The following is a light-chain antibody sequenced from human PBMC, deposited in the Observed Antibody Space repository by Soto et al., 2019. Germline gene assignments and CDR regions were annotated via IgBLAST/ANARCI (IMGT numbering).Light chain of an antibody. CDR3: QQYDDRLRRT. CDR2: GAS. J-gene: IGKJ4*01. CDR1: QSVNIY. V-gene: IGKV3D-15*01. Sequence: MMSQSPATLSVSPGERATLSCRASQSVNIYLAWYQQKPGQAPRLLIFGASSRATGIPARFSGSGSGTEFNLTISNRQSQDEAFYFYQQYDDRLRRTFGGGTKVDIK.